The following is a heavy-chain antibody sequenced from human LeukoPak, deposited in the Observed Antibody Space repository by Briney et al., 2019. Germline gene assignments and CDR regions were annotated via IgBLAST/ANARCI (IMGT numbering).Heavy chain of an antibody. CDR1: GFTFSSYG. V-gene: IGHV3-33*06. CDR2: IWYDGSKK. D-gene: IGHD3-10*01. CDR3: AKAGVRGIKWFDP. Sequence: GGSLRLSCAASGFTFSSYGMHWVRQAPGKGLEWVAVIWYDGSKKYYADSVKGRFTICRDNSKNTLYLQMNSLRAEDTAVYYCAKAGVRGIKWFDPWGQGTLVTVSS. J-gene: IGHJ5*02.